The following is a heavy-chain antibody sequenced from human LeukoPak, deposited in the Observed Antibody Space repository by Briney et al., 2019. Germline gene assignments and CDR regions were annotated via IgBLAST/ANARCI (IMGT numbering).Heavy chain of an antibody. J-gene: IGHJ4*02. V-gene: IGHV1-3*01. Sequence: ASVTVSCKASGYTFTSYAMHWVRQAPGQRLEWMGWINAGNGNTKYSQKFQGRVTITRDTSASTAYMELSSLRSGDTAVYYCARDEGLEWLQIIKALDYWGQGTLVTVSS. CDR3: ARDEGLEWLQIIKALDY. D-gene: IGHD3-3*01. CDR2: INAGNGNT. CDR1: GYTFTSYA.